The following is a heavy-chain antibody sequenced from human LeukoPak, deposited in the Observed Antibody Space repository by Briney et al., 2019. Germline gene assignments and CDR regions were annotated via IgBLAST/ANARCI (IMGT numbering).Heavy chain of an antibody. V-gene: IGHV4-30-4*08. CDR3: ARDKGSYPYYLGY. D-gene: IGHD3-10*01. CDR1: GGSISSGDYY. CDR2: IYYSGST. J-gene: IGHJ4*02. Sequence: SETLSLTCTVSGGSISSGDYYLSWIRQPPGKGLEWIGYIYYSGSTYYNPSLKRRVTISVDTSKNQFYLQLRSVTAAATAVFYCARDKGSYPYYLGYWGQGTLVTVSS.